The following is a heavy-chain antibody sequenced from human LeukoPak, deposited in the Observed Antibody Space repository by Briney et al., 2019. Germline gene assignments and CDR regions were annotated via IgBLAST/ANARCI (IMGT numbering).Heavy chain of an antibody. Sequence: PGGSLRLSCAASGLTFSTYGMHWVRQAPGKGLEWVAFIQNDGNDKYYADSVKGRFTISKDNSKNTVDLQMNGLRAEDTAVYYCAKDDSGSGSTFHHYWGQGTLVTVSS. D-gene: IGHD3-10*01. CDR1: GLTFSTYG. CDR2: IQNDGNDK. CDR3: AKDDSGSGSTFHHY. V-gene: IGHV3-30*02. J-gene: IGHJ4*02.